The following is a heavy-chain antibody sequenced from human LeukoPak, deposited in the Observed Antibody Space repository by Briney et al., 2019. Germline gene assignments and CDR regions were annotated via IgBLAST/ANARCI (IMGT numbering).Heavy chain of an antibody. CDR3: AADHERAEDISFFYLDV. V-gene: IGHV1-69*01. CDR2: IIPMFGTP. CDR1: GGAFRIYA. J-gene: IGHJ6*03. Sequence: SVNLSFNAAGGAFRIYAFSRMRQAPAQGHGRKCVIIPMFGTPTYSQNFKGRITLTADESTSTVYLELTSLRSEDTALYYCAADHERAEDISFFYLDVWGKGATVTVSS. D-gene: IGHD2-15*01.